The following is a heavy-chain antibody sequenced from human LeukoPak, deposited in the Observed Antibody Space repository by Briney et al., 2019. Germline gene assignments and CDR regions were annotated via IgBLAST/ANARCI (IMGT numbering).Heavy chain of an antibody. D-gene: IGHD3-22*01. J-gene: IGHJ4*02. Sequence: GGSLRLSCTASGLTVSSNCMSWVRQAPGKGLEWVSFIYSGGNTYYADSVKGRFTVSRDNSKNTFHLQMNSLRAEDTAVYYCARRAGDYSHPYDYWGQGTLVTVSS. CDR2: IYSGGNT. CDR3: ARRAGDYSHPYDY. CDR1: GLTVSSNC. V-gene: IGHV3-53*01.